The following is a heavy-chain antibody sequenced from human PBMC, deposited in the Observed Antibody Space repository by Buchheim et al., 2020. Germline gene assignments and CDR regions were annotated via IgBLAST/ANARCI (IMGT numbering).Heavy chain of an antibody. D-gene: IGHD3-16*02. CDR1: GFTFSNAW. CDR3: TTEYYDYVWGSYRYYDY. J-gene: IGHJ4*02. Sequence: EVQLVESGGGLVKPGGSLRLSCAASGFTFSNAWMNWVRQAPGKGLEWVGRIKSKTDGGTTDYAAPVKGRFTISRDESKNTLYLQMNSLKTEDTAVYYCTTEYYDYVWGSYRYYDYWGQGTL. CDR2: IKSKTDGGTT. V-gene: IGHV3-15*07.